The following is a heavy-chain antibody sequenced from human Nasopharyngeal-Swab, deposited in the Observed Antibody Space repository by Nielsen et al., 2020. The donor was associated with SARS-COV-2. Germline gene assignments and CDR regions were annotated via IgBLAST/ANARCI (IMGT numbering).Heavy chain of an antibody. D-gene: IGHD6-13*01. J-gene: IGHJ4*02. CDR2: IGDSGGKT. Sequence: GESLKISCAASGFTFSSYGMSWVRQAPGKGLEWVSGIGDSGGKTYYADSVKGRFTIYRDNSKNTLNLQMNSLRVEDTAIYYCAKDRQQLANFDYWGQGTLVTVSS. CDR1: GFTFSSYG. V-gene: IGHV3-23*01. CDR3: AKDRQQLANFDY.